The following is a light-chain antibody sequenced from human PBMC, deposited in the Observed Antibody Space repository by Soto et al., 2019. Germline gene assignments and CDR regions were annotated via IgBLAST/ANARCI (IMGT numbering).Light chain of an antibody. CDR3: QQRSNWPPLT. CDR2: DAS. J-gene: IGKJ4*01. CDR1: QSVSSY. Sequence: EIVLTQSPATLSLSPGERATLSCRASQSVSSYLAWYQQKPGQAPRFLIYDASNRATGIPARFSGSGSGTAFTLTISSLEPEDFAVYYCQQRSNWPPLTFGGGTKVESK. V-gene: IGKV3-11*01.